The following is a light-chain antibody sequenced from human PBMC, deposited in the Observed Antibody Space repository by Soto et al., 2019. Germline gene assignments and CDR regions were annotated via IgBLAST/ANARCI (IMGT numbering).Light chain of an antibody. CDR2: GAS. J-gene: IGKJ1*01. CDR3: YQLDNCPRM. V-gene: IGKV1-9*01. CDR1: QGISSY. Sequence: DSQLTQSPSFLSASIGDRVTITCRATQGISSYLAWYQQRPGKAPKLLMYGASTLQSGVPSRFSGSASGTTLTLTIYNLQPEDFATYYCYQLDNCPRMLGQGTKVE.